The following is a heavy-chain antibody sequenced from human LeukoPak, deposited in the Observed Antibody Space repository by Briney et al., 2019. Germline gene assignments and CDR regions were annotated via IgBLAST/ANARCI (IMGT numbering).Heavy chain of an antibody. Sequence: GVSLRLSCAASGFTVSSNYMSWVRQAPGKGLEWVSVIYSGGSTYYADSVKGRFTISRDNSKNTLYLQMNSLRAEDTAVYYCARCGRFSSGWYGLDYWGQGTLVTVSS. CDR1: GFTVSSNY. CDR3: ARCGRFSSGWYGLDY. V-gene: IGHV3-53*01. CDR2: IYSGGST. J-gene: IGHJ4*02. D-gene: IGHD6-19*01.